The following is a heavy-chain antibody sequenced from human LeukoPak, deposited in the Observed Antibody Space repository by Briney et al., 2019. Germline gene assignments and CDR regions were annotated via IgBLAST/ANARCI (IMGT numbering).Heavy chain of an antibody. D-gene: IGHD5-18*01. J-gene: IGHJ2*01. CDR2: SSGSGDSA. CDR1: GFSFSSYA. Sequence: GTLRLSCEATGFSFSSYAMSWVRQAPGEGLEWVSASSGSGDSADYADAVKGRFTISRDNSKNTLYLQMNSLRIEDTAVYYCAKGGLQTRNWYFALWGRGTLVTVSS. CDR3: AKGGLQTRNWYFAL. V-gene: IGHV3-23*01.